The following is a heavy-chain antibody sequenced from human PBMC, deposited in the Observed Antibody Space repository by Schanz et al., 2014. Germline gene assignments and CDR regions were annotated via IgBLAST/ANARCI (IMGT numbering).Heavy chain of an antibody. CDR2: MFPGGNT. Sequence: EVQLVESGGDLVKPGGSLRLSCAASGFPFSNPFSNAWMSWVRQAPGKGLEWVSIMFPGGNTYYADSVKGRFTISRDNSKNTLFLQMNSLRAEDTAVYYCAKDGVEAVATVWGQGILVTVSS. V-gene: IGHV3-66*01. J-gene: IGHJ4*02. CDR3: AKDGVEAVATV. D-gene: IGHD5-12*01. CDR1: GFPFSNPFSNA.